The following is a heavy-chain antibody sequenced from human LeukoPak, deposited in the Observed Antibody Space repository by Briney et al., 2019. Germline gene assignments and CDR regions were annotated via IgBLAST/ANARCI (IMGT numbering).Heavy chain of an antibody. D-gene: IGHD2-2*02. CDR1: GGTFSSYA. J-gene: IGHJ3*02. CDR3: ARESVVPAAISAFYI. V-gene: IGHV1-69*06. CDR2: IIPIFGTA. Sequence: ASVTLSCTSSGGTFSSYAISWVRQAPGQGLEWMGGIIPIFGTANYAQKFQGRVTITADKSTSTAYMELSSLRSEDTAVYYCARESVVPAAISAFYIWGQRTMVTVSS.